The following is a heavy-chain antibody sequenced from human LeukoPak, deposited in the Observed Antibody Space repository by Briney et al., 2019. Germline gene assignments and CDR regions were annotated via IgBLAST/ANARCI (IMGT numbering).Heavy chain of an antibody. V-gene: IGHV4-39*01. D-gene: IGHD6-13*01. CDR2: TYYSGSI. Sequence: PSESLSHTCTVSGRSLSSSSYYWGWLRQPPGKGLEWIGRTYYSGSIYYNPSLKSRVTIAVDTSKNQFSLKLSSVTAADTAVYYCARHLWQQLAFFDYWGQGTLVTVSS. CDR3: ARHLWQQLAFFDY. J-gene: IGHJ4*02. CDR1: GRSLSSSSYY.